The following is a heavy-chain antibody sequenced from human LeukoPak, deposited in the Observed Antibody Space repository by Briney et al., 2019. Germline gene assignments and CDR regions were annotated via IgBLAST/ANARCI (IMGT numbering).Heavy chain of an antibody. D-gene: IGHD3-10*01. CDR3: ARVAVIWFGTFDY. Sequence: PSETLSLTCTVSGGSINSGAYYWSWIRQPAGKGLEWIGRMYTSGSTNYNPSLKSRVTISRDTSKNQFSLKLSSVTAADTAVYYCARVAVIWFGTFDYWGQGTLVTVSS. CDR2: MYTSGST. V-gene: IGHV4-61*02. J-gene: IGHJ4*02. CDR1: GGSINSGAYY.